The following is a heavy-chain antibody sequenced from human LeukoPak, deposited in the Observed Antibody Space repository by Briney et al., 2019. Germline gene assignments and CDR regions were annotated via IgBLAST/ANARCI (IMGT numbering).Heavy chain of an antibody. D-gene: IGHD3-22*01. CDR3: ARDVYYYDSSGYPGGY. CDR1: GYTFTSYG. CDR2: ISAYNGNT. Sequence: RWASVKVSRKASGYTFTSYGISWVRQAPGQGLEWMGWISAYNGNTNYAQKLQGRVTMTTDTSTSTAYMELRSLRSDDTAVYYCARDVYYYDSSGYPGGYWGQGTLVTVSS. V-gene: IGHV1-18*01. J-gene: IGHJ4*02.